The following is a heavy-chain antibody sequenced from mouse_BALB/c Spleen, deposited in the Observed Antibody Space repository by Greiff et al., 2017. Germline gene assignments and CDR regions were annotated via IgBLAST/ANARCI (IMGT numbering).Heavy chain of an antibody. Sequence: QVQLQQSGAELVRPGTSVKVSCKASGYAFTNYLIEWVKQRPGQGLEWIGVINPGSGGTNYNEKFKGKATLTADKSSSTAYMQLSSLTSDDSAVYFCARKDRYLYFDYWGQGTTLTVSS. CDR1: GYAFTNYL. D-gene: IGHD2-14*01. CDR2: INPGSGGT. CDR3: ARKDRYLYFDY. J-gene: IGHJ2*01. V-gene: IGHV1-54*01.